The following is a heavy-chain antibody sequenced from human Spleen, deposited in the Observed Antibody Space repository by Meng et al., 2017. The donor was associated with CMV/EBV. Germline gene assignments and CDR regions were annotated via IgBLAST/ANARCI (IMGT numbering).Heavy chain of an antibody. CDR1: EGTVSSFT. Sequence: SEGTVSSFTSTWMRQAPGQGREWMGRIRRILGTTDNAQKVQSRLTITADKSKSTGYLELSSLSTEDTDVYDGERPSTLTTRAQYFQHWGQGTLVTVSS. CDR2: IRRILGTT. D-gene: IGHD1-1*01. J-gene: IGHJ1*01. CDR3: ERPSTLTTRAQYFQH. V-gene: IGHV1-69*08.